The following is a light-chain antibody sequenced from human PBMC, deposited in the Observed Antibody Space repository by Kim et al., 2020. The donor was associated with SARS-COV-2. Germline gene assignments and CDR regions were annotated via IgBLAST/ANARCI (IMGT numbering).Light chain of an antibody. V-gene: IGLV1-44*01. Sequence: GQRFTISGSGGGSNIGVNTAGWYQQLPGTAPKLLIYGDDQRPSGVPDRFSGSRSGASASLAISCLRSDDEADYYCAAWDDNMNGVLFGGGTQLTVL. CDR2: GDD. CDR3: AAWDDNMNGVL. J-gene: IGLJ2*01. CDR1: GSNIGVNT.